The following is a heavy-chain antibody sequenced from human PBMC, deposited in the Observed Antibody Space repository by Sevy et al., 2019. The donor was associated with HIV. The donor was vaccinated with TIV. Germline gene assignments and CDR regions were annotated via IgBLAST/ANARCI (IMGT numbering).Heavy chain of an antibody. D-gene: IGHD1-26*01. CDR3: ARETREGENWFDP. CDR1: GGTFSSYA. CDR2: IIPIVGTA. Sequence: ASVKVSCKASGGTFSSYAISWVRQAPGQGLEWMGGIIPIVGTANYALKCQGRVTITADESTSTAYMELSSLRSEDTAVYYCARETREGENWFDPWGQGTLVTVSS. J-gene: IGHJ5*02. V-gene: IGHV1-69*13.